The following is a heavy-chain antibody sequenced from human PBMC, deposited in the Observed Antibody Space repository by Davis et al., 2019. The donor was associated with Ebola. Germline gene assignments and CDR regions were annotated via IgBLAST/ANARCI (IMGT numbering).Heavy chain of an antibody. CDR3: AREGYYSSTSCYTVNWFDP. Sequence: GESLKISCAASGFTFSSYGMHWVRQAPGKGLEWVSAISGSGGSTYYADSVKGRFTISRDNAKNSLYLQMNSLRAEDTAVYYCAREGYYSSTSCYTVNWFDPWGQGTLVTVSS. CDR2: ISGSGGST. V-gene: IGHV3-21*01. CDR1: GFTFSSYG. D-gene: IGHD2-2*02. J-gene: IGHJ5*02.